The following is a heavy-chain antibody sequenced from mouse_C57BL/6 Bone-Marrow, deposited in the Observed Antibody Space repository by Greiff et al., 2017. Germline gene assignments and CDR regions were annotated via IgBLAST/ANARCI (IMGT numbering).Heavy chain of an antibody. V-gene: IGHV1-4*01. CDR3: ARLWGNYGGYYFDY. CDR1: GYTFTSYS. J-gene: IGHJ2*01. CDR2: INPSSGYT. D-gene: IGHD2-1*01. Sequence: QVQLKESGAELARPGASVKMSCKASGYTFTSYSMNWVKQRPGQGLEWIGYINPSSGYTKYKQKFKDKATLTADKSSSTAYMHLSSLTSEDSAVYYCARLWGNYGGYYFDYWGQGTTLTVSS.